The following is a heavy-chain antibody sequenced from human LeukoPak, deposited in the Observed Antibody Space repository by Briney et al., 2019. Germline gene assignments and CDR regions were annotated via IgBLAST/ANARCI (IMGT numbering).Heavy chain of an antibody. J-gene: IGHJ6*03. CDR1: GGSISSSSYY. V-gene: IGHV4-39*01. CDR2: IYYSGST. CDR3: ARHIYSSSWYGRYYYYVDV. D-gene: IGHD6-13*01. Sequence: PSETLSLTCTVSGGSISSSSYYWGWIRQPPGKGLEWIGSIYYSGSTYYNPSLKSRVTISVDTSKNQFSLKLSSVTAADTAVYYCARHIYSSSWYGRYYYYVDVWGKGTTVTVSS.